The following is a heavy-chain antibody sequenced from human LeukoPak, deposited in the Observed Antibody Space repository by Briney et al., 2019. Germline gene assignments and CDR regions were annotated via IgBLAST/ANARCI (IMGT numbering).Heavy chain of an antibody. V-gene: IGHV1-2*07. CDR2: INPNSNGLN. J-gene: IGHJ4*02. CDR3: ARGRSHYDSSDYHETGFDY. D-gene: IGHD3-22*01. CDR1: GYSLSDHY. Sequence: ASVKVSCKASGYSLSDHYMHGVRQAPGQGLEWMGWINPNSNGLNNYAHKFQGRVTMTSDTSISTASMELSGLISDDTAVYFCARGRSHYDSSDYHETGFDYWGQGTLVTVSS.